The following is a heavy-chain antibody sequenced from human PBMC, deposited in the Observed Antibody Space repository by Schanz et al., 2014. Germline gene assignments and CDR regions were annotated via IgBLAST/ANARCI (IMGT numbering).Heavy chain of an antibody. Sequence: EVQLVESGGNLVQPGESLRLSCAVSGFTVNTNYMSWVRQAPGKGLEWISSMYINSGSTQYADSVKGRFIISRDSSKNTLFLQMNSLRAEDTAVYFCARDGGRDGYNLAFDVWGQGTLVTVSS. D-gene: IGHD5-12*01. CDR1: GFTVNTNY. J-gene: IGHJ3*01. CDR3: ARDGGRDGYNLAFDV. V-gene: IGHV3-53*01. CDR2: MYINSGST.